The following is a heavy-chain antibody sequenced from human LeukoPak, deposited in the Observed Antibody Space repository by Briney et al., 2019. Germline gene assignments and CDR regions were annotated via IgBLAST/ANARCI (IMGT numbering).Heavy chain of an antibody. J-gene: IGHJ4*02. CDR2: IWYDGSNK. CDR1: GFTFSSYG. Sequence: GGSLRLSCAASGFTFSSYGMHWVRQAPGKGLEWVAVIWYDGSNKYYADSVNGRVTISRDNSKNTRYLQMNSVRAEDTAVYYCAKDARGYCSGGSCQNMGYWGQGTLVTVSS. CDR3: AKDARGYCSGGSCQNMGY. D-gene: IGHD2-15*01. V-gene: IGHV3-33*06.